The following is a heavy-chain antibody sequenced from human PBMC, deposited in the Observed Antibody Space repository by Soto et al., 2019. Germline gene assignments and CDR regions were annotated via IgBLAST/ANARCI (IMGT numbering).Heavy chain of an antibody. V-gene: IGHV4-34*01. D-gene: IGHD4-4*01. J-gene: IGHJ4*02. CDR3: ARGEAYSNYQSR. Sequence: QTPGKGLEWIGEISHSGTSNYNPSLKSRVTISADMSKNQFFLKLNSVTAADTAVYYCARGEAYSNYQSRWGQGTLVPVS. CDR2: ISHSGTS.